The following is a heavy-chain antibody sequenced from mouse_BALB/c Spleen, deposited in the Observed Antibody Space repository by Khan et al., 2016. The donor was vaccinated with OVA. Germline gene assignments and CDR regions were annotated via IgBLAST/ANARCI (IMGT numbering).Heavy chain of an antibody. Sequence: QVQLKQSGPGLVQPSQSLSITCTVSGFSLTNYGVHWVRQSPGKGLEWLGVIWSGGITDYNATFISRLSISKDISKSQVFFKMNSLQANDTAIYYCAKNRNGYLDYGGQGTTLTVSS. CDR2: IWSGGIT. J-gene: IGHJ2*01. CDR3: AKNRNGYLDY. CDR1: GFSLTNYG. D-gene: IGHD1-1*02. V-gene: IGHV2-2*02.